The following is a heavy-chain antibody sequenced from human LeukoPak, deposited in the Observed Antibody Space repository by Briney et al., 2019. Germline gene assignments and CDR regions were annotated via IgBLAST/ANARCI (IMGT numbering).Heavy chain of an antibody. Sequence: ASVKVSCKASGYTFTSYGISWVRQAPGQGLEWMGWISAYNGNTNYAQKLQGRVTMTTDTSTSTAYMELRSLRSDDTAVYYCAREDDYGGNFYYFNFWGQGTLVTVSS. CDR2: ISAYNGNT. CDR3: AREDDYGGNFYYFNF. J-gene: IGHJ4*02. D-gene: IGHD4-23*01. CDR1: GYTFTSYG. V-gene: IGHV1-18*01.